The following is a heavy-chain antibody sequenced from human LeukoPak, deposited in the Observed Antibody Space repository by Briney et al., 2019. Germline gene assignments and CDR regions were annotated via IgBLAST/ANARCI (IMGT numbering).Heavy chain of an antibody. CDR2: ISTYNGNT. Sequence: ASVKVSCKASGYSFVLYGISWVRQAPGQGPEWMGWISTYNGNTKYAEKSQGRVTMTTDTPTSTAYMELRSLRSDDTAVYYCARDEDYGIFVNVDYWGQGTLVTVSS. V-gene: IGHV1-18*01. CDR3: ARDEDYGIFVNVDY. J-gene: IGHJ4*02. CDR1: GYSFVLYG. D-gene: IGHD4-17*01.